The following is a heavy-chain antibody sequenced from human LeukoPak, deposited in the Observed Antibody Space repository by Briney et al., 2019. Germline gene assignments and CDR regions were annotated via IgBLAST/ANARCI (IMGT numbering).Heavy chain of an antibody. D-gene: IGHD3-9*01. CDR1: GGSISSYY. J-gene: IGHJ6*02. Sequence: SETLSLTCTVSGGSISSYYWNWIRQPPGKGLEWIGYIYYSGSTTYNPSLKSQVTISVDTSKSQFSLKLSSVTAADTAVYYCARDLSVEVWGQGTTVTVSS. CDR3: ARDLSVEV. V-gene: IGHV4-59*01. CDR2: IYYSGST.